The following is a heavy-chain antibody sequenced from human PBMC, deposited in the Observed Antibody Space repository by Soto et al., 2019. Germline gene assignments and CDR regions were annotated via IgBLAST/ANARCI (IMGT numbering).Heavy chain of an antibody. CDR1: GFTFSSYA. Sequence: GGSLRLSCAASGFTFSSYAMSWVRQAPGKGLEWVSAISGSGGSTYYADSVKGRFTISRDNSKNTLYLQMNSLRAEGTAVYYCATQDSYYYGSGSYYNFDYWGQGTLVTVSS. CDR2: ISGSGGST. D-gene: IGHD3-10*01. CDR3: ATQDSYYYGSGSYYNFDY. V-gene: IGHV3-23*01. J-gene: IGHJ4*02.